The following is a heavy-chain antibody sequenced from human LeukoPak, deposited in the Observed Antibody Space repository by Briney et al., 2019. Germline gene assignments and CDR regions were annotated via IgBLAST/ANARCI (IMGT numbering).Heavy chain of an antibody. D-gene: IGHD3-10*01. J-gene: IGHJ5*02. CDR2: MNPNSGNT. Sequence: EASVKVSCKASGYTFTSYDINWVRQATGQGLEWMGWMNPNSGNTGYAQKFQGRVTMTRDTSTSTAYMELSSLRSEDTAMYYCARSMVRGVQGPWGQGTLVTVSS. V-gene: IGHV1-8*01. CDR3: ARSMVRGVQGP. CDR1: GYTFTSYD.